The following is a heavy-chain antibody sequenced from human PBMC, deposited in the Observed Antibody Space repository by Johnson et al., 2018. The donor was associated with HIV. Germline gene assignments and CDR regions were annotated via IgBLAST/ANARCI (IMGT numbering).Heavy chain of an antibody. Sequence: QVQLVESGGGVVQPGRSLRLSCAASGFTFSSYAMHWVRQAPGTGLEWVAVISSDGSNKYYADSVKGRFTISRDNSKNTLYLQMNSLRAEDTAVYYCASRYTVDAFDIWGQGTMVTVSS. V-gene: IGHV3-30*04. CDR3: ASRYTVDAFDI. D-gene: IGHD1-1*01. CDR1: GFTFSSYA. CDR2: ISSDGSNK. J-gene: IGHJ3*02.